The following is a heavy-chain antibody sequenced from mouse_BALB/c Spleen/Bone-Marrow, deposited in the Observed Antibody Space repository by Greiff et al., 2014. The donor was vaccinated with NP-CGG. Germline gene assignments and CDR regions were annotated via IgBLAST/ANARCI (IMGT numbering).Heavy chain of an antibody. CDR2: ISSGGSYT. CDR1: GFTFSSYG. Sequence: EVQVVESGGDLVKPGGSLKLSCAASGFTFSSYGMSWVRQTPDKRLEWVATISSGGSYTYYPDSVKGRFTISRDNAKNTLYLRMSSLKSEDTAMYYCARRRDYYAMDYWGQGTSVTVSS. J-gene: IGHJ4*01. V-gene: IGHV5-6*01. CDR3: ARRRDYYAMDY.